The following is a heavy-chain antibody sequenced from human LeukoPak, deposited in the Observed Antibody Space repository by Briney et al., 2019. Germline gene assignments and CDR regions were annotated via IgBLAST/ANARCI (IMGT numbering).Heavy chain of an antibody. CDR2: ISDDGRHN. J-gene: IGHJ3*02. CDR1: GFTFSTYA. D-gene: IGHD2-2*01. Sequence: SGGSLRLSCAASGFTFSTYAMNWVRQAPGKGLEWVAVISDDGRHNYYADSVKGRFTISRDNSKNTLYLQMGSLRTEDMALYYCARETVPAATPLGDAFDIWGQGTMVTVSS. CDR3: ARETVPAATPLGDAFDI. V-gene: IGHV3-30*14.